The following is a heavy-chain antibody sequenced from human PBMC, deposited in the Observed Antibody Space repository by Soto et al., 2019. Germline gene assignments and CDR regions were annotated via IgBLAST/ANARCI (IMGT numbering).Heavy chain of an antibody. D-gene: IGHD3-22*01. V-gene: IGHV1-69*01. J-gene: IGHJ1*01. CDR2: IIPIFGTA. CDR1: GGTFSSYA. CDR3: ARERWGYDSRGFSPETGDFQH. Sequence: QVQLVQSGAEVKKPGSSVKVSCKASGGTFSSYAISWVRQAPGQGLEWMGGIIPIFGTANYAQKFQGRVTITADESTRKAYMELSSLSSEDTAVYYCARERWGYDSRGFSPETGDFQHWGQGTLVTVSS.